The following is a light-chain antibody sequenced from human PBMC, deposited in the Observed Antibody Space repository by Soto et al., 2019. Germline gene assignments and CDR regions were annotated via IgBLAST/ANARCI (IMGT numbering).Light chain of an antibody. CDR3: QQYNSWPPIT. J-gene: IGKJ5*01. Sequence: EIVMTQSPATLSVSPGERATLSCSASQSISTNLAWFQQKPGQAPRLLIYAASTRATDIPARFSGSGSGTEFTLTISSLQSEDFSVYYCQQYNSWPPITFGQGTRLEIK. V-gene: IGKV3-15*01. CDR1: QSISTN. CDR2: AAS.